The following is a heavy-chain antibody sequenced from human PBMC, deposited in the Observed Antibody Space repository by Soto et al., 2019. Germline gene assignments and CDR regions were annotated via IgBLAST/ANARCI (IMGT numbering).Heavy chain of an antibody. Sequence: QVQLVESGGGVVQPGRSLRLSCAASGFTFGAYSMHWVRQPPGKGLEWVAVISYEGKTERYTDTVKGRFTVTRDNSKRTMYLQMKSMRSEDTAVYYCEREGYSWRSDGFDIWGQGTMVTVSS. V-gene: IGHV3-30*04. CDR2: ISYEGKTE. CDR3: EREGYSWRSDGFDI. CDR1: GFTFGAYS. J-gene: IGHJ3*02. D-gene: IGHD1-26*01.